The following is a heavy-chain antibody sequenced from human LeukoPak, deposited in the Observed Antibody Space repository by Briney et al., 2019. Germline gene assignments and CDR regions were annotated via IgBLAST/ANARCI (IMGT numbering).Heavy chain of an antibody. Sequence: AGESLKISCKTSGYNFPSYWIGWVRQIPGKGLEWMGIIYPGDSDTRYSPSFQGQVTISVDKSISTVYLQWSSLKASDTAMYYCARRGTGYYYDSSVYYFDYWGQGTLVTVSS. CDR3: ARRGTGYYYDSSVYYFDY. V-gene: IGHV5-51*01. D-gene: IGHD3-22*01. CDR1: GYNFPSYW. J-gene: IGHJ4*02. CDR2: IYPGDSDT.